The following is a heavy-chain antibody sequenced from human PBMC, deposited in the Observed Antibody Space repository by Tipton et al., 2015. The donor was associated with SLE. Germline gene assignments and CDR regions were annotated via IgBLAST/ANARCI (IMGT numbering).Heavy chain of an antibody. J-gene: IGHJ5*02. CDR2: IYSSGRT. Sequence: TLSLTCTVSGGAISTFYWSWIRQSAGKGLEWIGRIYSSGRTNYNPSLKSRVTMSVDTSRKQFSLKLNSVAAADTAIYYCARRISMATGVSPGNWLDPWGRGTLVIVSS. V-gene: IGHV4-4*07. D-gene: IGHD5-24*01. CDR1: GGAISTFY. CDR3: ARRISMATGVSPGNWLDP.